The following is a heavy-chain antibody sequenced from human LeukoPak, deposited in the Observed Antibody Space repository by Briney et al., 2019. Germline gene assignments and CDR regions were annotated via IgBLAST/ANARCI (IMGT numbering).Heavy chain of an antibody. V-gene: IGHV3-23*01. CDR3: AKDCTGYYDSSGCAEYFQH. CDR2: ISGSGGST. Sequence: GGSLRLSCAASGFTLSSYAMSWVRQAPGKGLEWVSAISGSGGSTYYADSVKGRFTISRDNSKNTLYLQMNSLRAEDTAVYYCAKDCTGYYDSSGCAEYFQHWGQGTLVTVSS. D-gene: IGHD3-22*01. J-gene: IGHJ1*01. CDR1: GFTLSSYA.